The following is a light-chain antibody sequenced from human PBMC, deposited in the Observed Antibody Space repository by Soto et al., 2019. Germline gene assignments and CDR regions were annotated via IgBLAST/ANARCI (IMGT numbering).Light chain of an antibody. CDR2: GAS. V-gene: IGKV3-20*01. CDR3: QQYGSSPGT. CDR1: QSVSNNY. Sequence: ISLTQSPGTMSISPLEGVTIYCSARQSVSNNYLAWYQQKPGQAPRLLIYGASNRATGIPDRFSGSGSGTDFTLTISRLEPEDFAVYYCQQYGSSPGTFGQGTKVDIK. J-gene: IGKJ1*01.